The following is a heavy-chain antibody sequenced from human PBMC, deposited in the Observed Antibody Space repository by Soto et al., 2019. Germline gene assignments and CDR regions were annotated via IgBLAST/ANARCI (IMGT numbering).Heavy chain of an antibody. J-gene: IGHJ6*02. CDR2: IYYSGST. V-gene: IGHV4-59*01. Sequence: SETLSLTCTVSGGSISSYYWSWIRQPPGKGLEWIGYIYYSGSTNYNPSLKSRVTISVDTSKNQFSLKLSSVTAADTAVYYCAKSDGLTMVRGVIIRRFGMDVWGQGTTVTVSS. D-gene: IGHD3-10*01. CDR3: AKSDGLTMVRGVIIRRFGMDV. CDR1: GGSISSYY.